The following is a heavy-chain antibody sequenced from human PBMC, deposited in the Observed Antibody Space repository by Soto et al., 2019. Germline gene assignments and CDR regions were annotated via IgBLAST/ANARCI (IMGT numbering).Heavy chain of an antibody. CDR1: GGSISSGDYY. D-gene: IGHD3-3*01. J-gene: IGHJ5*02. Sequence: QVQLQESGPGLVKPSQTLSLTCTVSGGSISSGDYYWSWIRQHPGKGLEWIGYIYYIGTTYYNPSLKSRVTISVSTAKNQFSLKLSSVTAADTSVYYCARWWSGSRQGFDPWGQGTLVTVSS. V-gene: IGHV4-31*03. CDR2: IYYIGTT. CDR3: ARWWSGSRQGFDP.